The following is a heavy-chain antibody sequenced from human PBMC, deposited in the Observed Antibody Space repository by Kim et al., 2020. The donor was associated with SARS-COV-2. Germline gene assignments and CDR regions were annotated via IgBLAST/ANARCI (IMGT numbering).Heavy chain of an antibody. CDR2: INHSGST. D-gene: IGHD3-10*01. CDR1: GGSFSGYY. CDR3: ARISYYGSGDY. Sequence: SETLSLICAVYGGSFSGYYWSWIRQPPGKGLEWIGEINHSGSTNYNPSLKSRVTISVDTSKNQFSLKLSSVTAADTAVYYCARISYYGSGDYWGQGTLVT. V-gene: IGHV4-34*01. J-gene: IGHJ4*02.